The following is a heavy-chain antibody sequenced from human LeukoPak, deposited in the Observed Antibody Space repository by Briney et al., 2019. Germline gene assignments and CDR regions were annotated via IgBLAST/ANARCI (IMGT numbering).Heavy chain of an antibody. CDR1: GYTFTSYY. J-gene: IGHJ4*02. V-gene: IGHV1-46*01. CDR2: INPSGGST. CDR3: ARDQDYYDSSGYYLYYFDY. Sequence: ASVKVSCKASGYTFTSYYMHWVRQAPGQGLEWMGIINPSGGSTSYAQKFQGRVTMTRDTSTSTVYMELSSLRSEDTAVYYCARDQDYYDSSGYYLYYFDYWGQGTLVTVSS. D-gene: IGHD3-22*01.